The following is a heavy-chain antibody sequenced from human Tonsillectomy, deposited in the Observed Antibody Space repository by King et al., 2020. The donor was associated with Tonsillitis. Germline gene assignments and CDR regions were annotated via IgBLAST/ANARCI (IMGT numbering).Heavy chain of an antibody. V-gene: IGHV4-61*08. CDR1: GGSVSSAGYY. J-gene: IGHJ4*02. CDR2: IYYSGNT. D-gene: IGHD6-19*01. Sequence: VQLQESGPGLVKPSETLSLTCTVSGGSVSSAGYYWSWIRQPPGKGLEWIGYIYYSGNTNYNPSLKSRVTISVDTSKNQFSLNLGSVTAADTAFYYCARDLYSSGNYYFDYWGQGTLVTVSS. CDR3: ARDLYSSGNYYFDY.